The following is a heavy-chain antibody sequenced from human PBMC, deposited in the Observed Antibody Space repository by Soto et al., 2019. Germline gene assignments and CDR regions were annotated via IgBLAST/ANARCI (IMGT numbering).Heavy chain of an antibody. CDR2: ISGIGGNT. J-gene: IGHJ4*01. D-gene: IGHD5-18*01. V-gene: IGHV3-23*01. CDR1: GFIFSNYA. CDR3: AKGIQLWLGLFDY. Sequence: GGSLRLSCAASGFIFSNYAMSWVRQAPGKGLEWVLTISGIGGNTYYADSVKGRFTISRDNSKNTLSLQMNSLRADDTAVYYCAKGIQLWLGLFDYWGQGTLVTVSS.